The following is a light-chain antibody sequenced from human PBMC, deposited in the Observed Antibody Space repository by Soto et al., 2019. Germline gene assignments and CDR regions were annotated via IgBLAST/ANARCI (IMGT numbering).Light chain of an antibody. V-gene: IGKV1-27*01. J-gene: IGKJ1*01. CDR1: HDISNY. Sequence: DMQMTQSPPSLSASVGDKITITCRASHDISNYLAWYQQKPGEVPKLLIYSASTLESGVSSRFSGGGTGTDFTLTINSLQPVDVGTYYCQKYNSVPRTFGQGTKVEIK. CDR2: SAS. CDR3: QKYNSVPRT.